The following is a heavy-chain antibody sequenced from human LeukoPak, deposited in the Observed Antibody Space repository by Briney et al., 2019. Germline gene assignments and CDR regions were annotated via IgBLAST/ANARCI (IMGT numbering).Heavy chain of an antibody. D-gene: IGHD3-10*01. J-gene: IGHJ4*02. V-gene: IGHV3-21*01. CDR2: ISGSSSYI. CDR3: ARGLAAFRYYYGSRSLDY. Sequence: SGGSLRLSCAASGFTLSSYSMNWVRQAPGRGLEWVSSISGSSSYIYYADSVKGRFTISRDNAKNSLYLQMNSLRAEDTAVYYCARGLAAFRYYYGSRSLDYWGQGALVTVSS. CDR1: GFTLSSYS.